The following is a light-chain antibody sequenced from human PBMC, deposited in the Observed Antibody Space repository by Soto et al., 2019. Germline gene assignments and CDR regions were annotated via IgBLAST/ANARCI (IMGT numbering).Light chain of an antibody. V-gene: IGLV2-8*01. J-gene: IGLJ2*01. CDR3: SSYADPNKLV. Sequence: QSALTQPPSASGSPEQSVTISCTGTSSDVGGYNYVSWYQQHPGKAPKIMIYEVSKRPSGVPDRFSGSKSGNTASLTVSGLQAEDEADYYCSSYADPNKLVFGGGTKLTVL. CDR1: SSDVGGYNY. CDR2: EVS.